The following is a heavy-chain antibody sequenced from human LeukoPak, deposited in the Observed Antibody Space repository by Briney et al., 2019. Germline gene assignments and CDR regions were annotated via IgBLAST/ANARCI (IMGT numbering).Heavy chain of an antibody. Sequence: PSETLSLTCSVSGGSISTAYWSWIRQPPGKGLEWIGNIHYSGITNYNSSLKSRVSISLDTSKNQFSLKMISVSTADTAVYFCARGGWSHDCWGQGTLVTVSS. V-gene: IGHV4-59*01. CDR2: IHYSGIT. CDR3: ARGGWSHDC. J-gene: IGHJ4*02. CDR1: GGSISTAY. D-gene: IGHD6-19*01.